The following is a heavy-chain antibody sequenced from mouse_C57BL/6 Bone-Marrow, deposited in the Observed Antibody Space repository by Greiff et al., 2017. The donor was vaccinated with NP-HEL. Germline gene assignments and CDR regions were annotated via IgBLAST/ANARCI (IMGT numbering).Heavy chain of an antibody. CDR1: GFTFSSYA. J-gene: IGHJ3*01. CDR2: ISSGGDYI. Sequence: EVNVVESGEGLVKPGGSLKLSCAASGFTFSSYAMSWVRQTPEKRLEWVAYISSGGDYIYYADTVKGRFTISRDNARNTLYLQMSSLKSEDTAMYYCTGGSWLPPFAYWGQGTLVTVSA. CDR3: TGGSWLPPFAY. D-gene: IGHD2-2*01. V-gene: IGHV5-9-1*02.